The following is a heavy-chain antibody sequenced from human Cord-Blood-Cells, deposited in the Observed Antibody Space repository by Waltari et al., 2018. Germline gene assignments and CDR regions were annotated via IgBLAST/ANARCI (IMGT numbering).Heavy chain of an antibody. CDR2: INPNSGGT. CDR1: GYTFTGYY. J-gene: IGHJ4*02. V-gene: IGHV1-2*02. Sequence: QVQLVQSGAEVKKPGASVKVSCKASGYTFTGYYMHWVRQAPGQGLEWMGWINPNSGGTKYAQKFQGRVTMTRDTSISTAYMELSRLRSDDTAVYYCARAGGVSSEGPDYWGQGTLVTVSS. D-gene: IGHD3-16*01. CDR3: ARAGGVSSEGPDY.